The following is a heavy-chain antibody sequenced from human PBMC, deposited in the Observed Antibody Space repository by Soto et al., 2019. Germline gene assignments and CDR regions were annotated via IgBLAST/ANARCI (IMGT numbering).Heavy chain of an antibody. J-gene: IGHJ4*02. CDR1: GFTFSSYE. CDR2: ISSSGSTI. Sequence: EVQLVESGGGLVQPGGSLRLSCAASGFTFSSYEMNWVRQAPGKGLEWVSYISSSGSTIYYADSVKGRFTISRDNAKKALYLQMKSLRAGDTAVYYCARGQYSSGGGYFDYWGQETLVTVSS. CDR3: ARGQYSSGGGYFDY. V-gene: IGHV3-48*03. D-gene: IGHD6-19*01.